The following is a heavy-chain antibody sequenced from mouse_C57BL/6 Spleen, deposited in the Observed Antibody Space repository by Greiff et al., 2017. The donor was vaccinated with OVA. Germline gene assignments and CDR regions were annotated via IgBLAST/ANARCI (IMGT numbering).Heavy chain of an antibody. CDR1: GYTFTDYY. CDR3: ARPHYYGSSYFHWYFDV. J-gene: IGHJ1*03. D-gene: IGHD1-1*01. Sequence: VQLQQSGPELVKPGASVKISCKASGYTFTDYYMNWVKQSHGKSLEWIGDINPNNGGTSYNQKFKGKATLTVDKSSSTAYMELRSLTSEDSAVYYGARPHYYGSSYFHWYFDVWGTGTTVTVSS. CDR2: INPNNGGT. V-gene: IGHV1-26*01.